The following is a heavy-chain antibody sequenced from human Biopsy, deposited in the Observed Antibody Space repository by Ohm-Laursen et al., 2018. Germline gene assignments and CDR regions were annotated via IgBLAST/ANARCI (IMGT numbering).Heavy chain of an antibody. D-gene: IGHD1-14*01. V-gene: IGHV3-21*06. CDR1: GFSLRNYT. J-gene: IGHJ5*02. CDR2: ISRSTSHI. CDR3: ARGRSHLLPDHDWFDP. Sequence: SLRLSCTASGFSLRNYTINWVRQAPGKGLEWVSSISRSTSHILYAETPKGRFTSSRDNAKNSVYLQMNSLRAEDTGVYYCARGRSHLLPDHDWFDPWGQGTLVTVSS.